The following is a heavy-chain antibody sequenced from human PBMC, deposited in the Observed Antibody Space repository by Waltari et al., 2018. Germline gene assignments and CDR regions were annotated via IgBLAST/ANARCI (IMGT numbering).Heavy chain of an antibody. J-gene: IGHJ3*01. CDR3: ALSPQQLLAFDF. V-gene: IGHV1-69*04. CDR2: TVPNLRLT. D-gene: IGHD6-13*01. CDR1: GDTFNKYA. Sequence: QVQVVQSGTEVKKPGSSVRVSCKVSGDTFNKYAISWVRKAPGQCIEWMGKTVPNLRLTNVSQKVRDRVTLTATTSTTTAFMDLTDLTAEDTAVYYCALSPQQLLAFDFWGQGTMVTVSS.